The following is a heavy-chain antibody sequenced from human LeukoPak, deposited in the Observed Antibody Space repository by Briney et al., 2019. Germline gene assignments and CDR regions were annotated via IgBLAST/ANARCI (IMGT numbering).Heavy chain of an antibody. J-gene: IGHJ6*03. Sequence: PSETLSLTCTVSGGSISSGPYYWGWIRQPPGKGLEWIGNIYYGENTYYNPSLKSRVTISVDTSKNQFSLKLSSVTAADTAVYYCARAYYMDVRGKGTTVTISS. CDR2: IYYGENT. CDR3: ARAYYMDV. V-gene: IGHV4-39*07. CDR1: GGSISSGPYY.